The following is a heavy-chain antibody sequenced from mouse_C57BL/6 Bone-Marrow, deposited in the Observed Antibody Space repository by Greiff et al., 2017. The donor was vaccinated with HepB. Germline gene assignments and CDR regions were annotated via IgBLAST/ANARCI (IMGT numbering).Heavy chain of an antibody. CDR3: ARENGYYGSYYAMDY. V-gene: IGHV1-55*01. CDR2: IYPGSGST. CDR1: GYTFTSYW. J-gene: IGHJ4*01. Sequence: VQLQQPGAELVKPGASVKMSCKASGYTFTSYWITWVKQRPGQGLEWIGDIYPGSGSTNYNEKFKSKATLTVDTSSSTAYMQLSSLTSEDSAVYYCARENGYYGSYYAMDYWGQGTSVTVSS. D-gene: IGHD1-1*01.